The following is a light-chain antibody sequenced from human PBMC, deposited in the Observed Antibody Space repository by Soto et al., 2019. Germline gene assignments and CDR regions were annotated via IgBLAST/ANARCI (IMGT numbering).Light chain of an antibody. CDR3: SSYTTSSTVV. Sequence: QSALTQPASVPGSPGQSITISCTGTSSDVGGYKYVSWYQHYPGKAPKLMIYEVSNRPSGVSNRFSGSKSGNTASLTISGLQAEDEADYYCSSYTTSSTVVFGGGTKLTVL. CDR1: SSDVGGYKY. V-gene: IGLV2-14*01. CDR2: EVS. J-gene: IGLJ2*01.